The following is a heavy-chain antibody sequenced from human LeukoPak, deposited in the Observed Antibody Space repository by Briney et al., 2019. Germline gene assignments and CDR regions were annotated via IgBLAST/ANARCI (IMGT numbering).Heavy chain of an antibody. CDR3: ARPGGYYGSGNTWFGA. D-gene: IGHD3-10*01. CDR2: INDSGTT. J-gene: IGHJ5*02. V-gene: IGHV4-34*01. CDR1: GESFSGFH. Sequence: SETLSLTCAVYGESFSGFHWTWIRQPPGKGLEWIGEINDSGTTKYNPSLKSRVTISVDTSKNQFSLKLTSVTAADTAIYYCARPGGYYGSGNTWFGAWGQGTLVTVSS.